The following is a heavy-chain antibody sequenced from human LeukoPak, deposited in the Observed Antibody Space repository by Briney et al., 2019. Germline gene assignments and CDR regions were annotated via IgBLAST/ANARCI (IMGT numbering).Heavy chain of an antibody. J-gene: IGHJ4*02. CDR2: ISGSGGST. D-gene: IGHD6-13*01. CDR1: GFTFSSYA. CDR3: ATQQQLTGGGIGFFDY. Sequence: GGSLRLSCAASGFTFSSYAMSWVRQAPGKGLEWVSAISGSGGSTYYADSVKGRFTISRDNSKNTLYLQMNGLRAEDTAVYYCATQQQLTGGGIGFFDYWGQGTLVTVSS. V-gene: IGHV3-23*01.